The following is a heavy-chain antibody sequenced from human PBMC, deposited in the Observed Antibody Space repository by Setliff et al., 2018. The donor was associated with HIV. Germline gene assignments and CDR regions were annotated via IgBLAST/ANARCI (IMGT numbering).Heavy chain of an antibody. CDR2: IYYSGSA. CDR1: GDPIDRSNFF. V-gene: IGHV4-31*01. Sequence: SETLSLTCTVSGDPIDRSNFFWTWIRQHPGKGLEWIGYIYYSGSATYNPSLKSQASISVDTSRNEFSLKLSSVTAADTAVYFCARGGAFCGRDSCYYLDYWGQGNPVTAPQ. J-gene: IGHJ4*02. D-gene: IGHD2-21*02. CDR3: ARGGAFCGRDSCYYLDY.